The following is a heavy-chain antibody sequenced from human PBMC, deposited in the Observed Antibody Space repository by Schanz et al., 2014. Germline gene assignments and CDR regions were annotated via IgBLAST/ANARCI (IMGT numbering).Heavy chain of an antibody. Sequence: QVQLVQSGAEVRKPGASVKVSCKASGYTFISYGISWVRQAPGQGLEWMGRIIPILDVGNYAQQFQGRVTITADKSTSTAYMELTSLRSEDTAVYYCAGTYCSSTSCYTGYYYMDVWGQGTILTVSS. CDR2: IIPILDVG. CDR1: GYTFISYG. J-gene: IGHJ6*03. V-gene: IGHV1-69*04. CDR3: AGTYCSSTSCYTGYYYMDV. D-gene: IGHD2-2*02.